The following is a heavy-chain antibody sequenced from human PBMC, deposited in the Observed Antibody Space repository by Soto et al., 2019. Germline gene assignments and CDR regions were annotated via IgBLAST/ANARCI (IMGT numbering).Heavy chain of an antibody. V-gene: IGHV3-23*01. CDR3: AKADIVVVPAAISY. CDR1: GFTFSSYA. J-gene: IGHJ4*02. D-gene: IGHD2-2*01. Sequence: PGGSLRLSCAASGFTFSSYAMSWVRQAPGKGLEWVSVISGSGGSTYYADSVKGRFTISRDNSKNTLYLQMSSLRAEDTAVYYCAKADIVVVPAAISYWGQGTLVTVSS. CDR2: ISGSGGST.